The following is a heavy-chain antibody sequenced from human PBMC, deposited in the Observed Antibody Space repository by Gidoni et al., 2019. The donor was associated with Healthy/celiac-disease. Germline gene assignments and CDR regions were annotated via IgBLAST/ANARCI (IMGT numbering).Heavy chain of an antibody. Sequence: QVQLQESGPGLVKPSQTLSLTCTVSGGSISSGGYYWSWIRQHPGKGLEWIGYIYYSGSTYYNPSLKSRVTISVDTSKNQFSLKLSSVTAADTAVYYCARDYGASYVPNFYFDYWGQGTLVTVSS. CDR1: GGSISSGGYY. CDR3: ARDYGASYVPNFYFDY. V-gene: IGHV4-31*03. J-gene: IGHJ4*02. CDR2: IYYSGST. D-gene: IGHD3-10*02.